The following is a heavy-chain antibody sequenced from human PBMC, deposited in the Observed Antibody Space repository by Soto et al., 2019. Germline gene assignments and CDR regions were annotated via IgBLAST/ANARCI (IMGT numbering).Heavy chain of an antibody. CDR1: GGSISSYY. V-gene: IGHV4-59*08. CDR3: ARTITMVRGYFDY. D-gene: IGHD3-10*01. CDR2: NYYSGST. J-gene: IGHJ4*02. Sequence: SETLSLTCTVSGGSISSYYWSWIRQPPGKGLEWIGYNYYSGSTNYNPFLKIRVTISVDTSKNQFSLKLSSVTAADTAVYYCARTITMVRGYFDYWGQGTLVTVSS.